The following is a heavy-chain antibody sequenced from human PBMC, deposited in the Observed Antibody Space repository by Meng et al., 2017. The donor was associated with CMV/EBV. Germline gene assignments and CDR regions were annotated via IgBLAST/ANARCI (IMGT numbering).Heavy chain of an antibody. Sequence: GGFLRPSVPASGFTFSSFDMNWVRQAPGKGLEWVSFIVASGSSTFYADSVKGRFTISRDNSKNTLYLQMNSLRAEDTAVYYCAKNGLGGWTNWFDPWGQGTLVTVSS. V-gene: IGHV3-23*01. CDR2: IVASGSST. J-gene: IGHJ5*02. CDR3: AKNGLGGWTNWFDP. CDR1: GFTFSSFD. D-gene: IGHD6-19*01.